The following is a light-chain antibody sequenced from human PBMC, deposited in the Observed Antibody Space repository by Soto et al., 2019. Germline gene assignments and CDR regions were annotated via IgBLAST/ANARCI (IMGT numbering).Light chain of an antibody. Sequence: EVVLTQSPGTLSLSPGERATLSCRATQTVSSTYLAWYQQRPGQAPRLLIYGASSRAAGIPDRFSGGGSGTDFSLTITRLEPEDFAVYYCHLYGSSTRTSGQGTKVEIK. CDR2: GAS. CDR1: QTVSSTY. J-gene: IGKJ1*01. CDR3: HLYGSSTRT. V-gene: IGKV3-20*01.